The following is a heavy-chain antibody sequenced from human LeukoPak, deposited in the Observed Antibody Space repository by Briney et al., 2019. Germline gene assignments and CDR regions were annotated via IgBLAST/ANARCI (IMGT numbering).Heavy chain of an antibody. CDR2: ISGSGGST. CDR3: ANEEPLYDYVWGSYLDY. V-gene: IGHV3-23*01. D-gene: IGHD3-16*01. Sequence: GGSLRLSCAASGFTFSSYAMSWVRQAPEKGLEWVSAISGSGGSTYYADSVKGRFTISRDNSKNTLYLQMNSLRAEDTAVYYCANEEPLYDYVWGSYLDYWGQGTLVTVSS. J-gene: IGHJ4*02. CDR1: GFTFSSYA.